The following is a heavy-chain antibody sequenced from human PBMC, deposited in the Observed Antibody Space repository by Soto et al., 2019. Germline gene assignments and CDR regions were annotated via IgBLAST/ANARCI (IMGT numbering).Heavy chain of an antibody. J-gene: IGHJ4*02. CDR1: GFLFSSYA. CDR2: ISSHGDTT. CDR3: ARGSKDSYPGSRIFDF. D-gene: IGHD3-10*01. Sequence: PGGSLRLSCEASGFLFSSYAMNWVRQAPGKGLEWVSSISSHGDTTYYAESVRGRFTISRDNSKNTLFLQMNSLRAGDTAVYFCARGSKDSYPGSRIFDFWGRGTLVTVSS. V-gene: IGHV3-23*01.